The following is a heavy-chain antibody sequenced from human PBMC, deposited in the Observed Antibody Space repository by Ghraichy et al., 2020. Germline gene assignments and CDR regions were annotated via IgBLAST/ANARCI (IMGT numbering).Heavy chain of an antibody. CDR3: ASGGPLSGYYSLDY. CDR1: GGSISSGGYY. J-gene: IGHJ4*02. D-gene: IGHD3-22*01. CDR2: IYYSGST. Sequence: SETLSLTCTVSGGSISSGGYYWSWIRQHPGKGLEWIGYIYYSGSTYYNPSLKSRVTISVDTSKNQFSLKLSSVTAADTAVYYCASGGPLSGYYSLDYWGQGTLVTVSS. V-gene: IGHV4-31*03.